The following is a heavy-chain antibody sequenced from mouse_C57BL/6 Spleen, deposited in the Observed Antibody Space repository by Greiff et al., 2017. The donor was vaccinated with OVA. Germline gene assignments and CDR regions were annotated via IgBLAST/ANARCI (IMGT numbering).Heavy chain of an antibody. CDR1: GFTFSDYG. J-gene: IGHJ4*01. D-gene: IGHD2-4*01. V-gene: IGHV5-17*01. Sequence: EVKLVESGGGLVKPGGSLKLSCAASGFTFSDYGMHCVRQAPEKGLEWVAYISSGSSTIYYADTVKGRFTISRDNAKNTLFLQMTSLRSEDTAMYYCAKYDYDPYYYAMDYWGQGTSVTVSS. CDR2: ISSGSSTI. CDR3: AKYDYDPYYYAMDY.